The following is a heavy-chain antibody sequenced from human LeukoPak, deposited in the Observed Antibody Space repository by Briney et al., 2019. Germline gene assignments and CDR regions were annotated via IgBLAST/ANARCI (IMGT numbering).Heavy chain of an antibody. CDR2: INTSGGST. D-gene: IGHD3-3*01. CDR1: GYTFTSYY. J-gene: IGHJ4*02. V-gene: IGHV1-46*01. CDR3: ARENGDFCSGYFGY. Sequence: ASVKVSCKASGYTFTSYYMHWVRQAPGQGHERMGVINTSGGSTSYAQKFQGRVTINRDRSKSRVYMELSSLRSEDTAVYYCARENGDFCSGYFGYWGQGTLVTVSS.